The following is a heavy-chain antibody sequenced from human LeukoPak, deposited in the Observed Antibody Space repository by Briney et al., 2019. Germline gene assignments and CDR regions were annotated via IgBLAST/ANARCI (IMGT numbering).Heavy chain of an antibody. CDR3: ARDANTAMAYPDAFDI. V-gene: IGHV4-61*02. J-gene: IGHJ3*02. CDR2: IYTSGST. CDR1: GGSISSGSYY. D-gene: IGHD5-18*01. Sequence: SETLSLTCTVSGGSISSGSYYWSWIRQPAGKGLEWIGRIYTSGSTNYDPSLKSRVTISVDTSKNQFSLKLSSVTAADTAVYYCARDANTAMAYPDAFDIWGQGTMVTVSS.